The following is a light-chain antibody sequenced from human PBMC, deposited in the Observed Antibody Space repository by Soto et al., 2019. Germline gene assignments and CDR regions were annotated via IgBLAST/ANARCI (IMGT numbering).Light chain of an antibody. V-gene: IGLV2-14*01. CDR2: EVS. Sequence: QSALTQPASVSGSPGQSITISCAGTSSDVGGYNFVSWYQQHPGKTPKLMIYEVSNRPSGVSSRFSGSKSGNTASLTISGLQAEDEADYYCSSYTPRSTPHVVFGGGTQLTVL. CDR3: SSYTPRSTPHVV. J-gene: IGLJ2*01. CDR1: SSDVGGYNF.